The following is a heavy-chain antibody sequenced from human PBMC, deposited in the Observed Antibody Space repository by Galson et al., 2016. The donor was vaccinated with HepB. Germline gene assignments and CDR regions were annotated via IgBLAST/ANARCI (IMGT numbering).Heavy chain of an antibody. CDR1: GFTFSNCA. V-gene: IGHV3-30*04. Sequence: SLRLSCAGSGFTFSNCALHWVRQAPGRGLEWVAVISSVGSIHYADSVEGRFSISRDNDNNTLFLQMNSLRSEDAAVYFCATFSLAKDVDNPRYYFYYYAMDVWGQGTTVIVSS. J-gene: IGHJ6*01. CDR3: ATFSLAKDVDNPRYYFYYYAMDV. D-gene: IGHD5-24*01. CDR2: ISSVGSI.